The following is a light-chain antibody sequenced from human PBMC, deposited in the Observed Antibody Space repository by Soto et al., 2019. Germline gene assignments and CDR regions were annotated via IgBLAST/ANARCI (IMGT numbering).Light chain of an antibody. J-gene: IGKJ2*01. CDR1: QNINDG. V-gene: IGKV1-5*03. Sequence: DIQMTQSPSTLSASVGDRVTITCRASQNINDGLAWYQQKPGKAPNLLIYKASILESGVPSRFSGNRSGTEFTINISSLQPDDFATYILQSYDSYSYTFGQGTKLEMK. CDR3: QSYDSYSYT. CDR2: KAS.